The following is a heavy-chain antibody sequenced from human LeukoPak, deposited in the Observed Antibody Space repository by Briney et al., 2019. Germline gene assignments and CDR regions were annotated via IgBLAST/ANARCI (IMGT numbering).Heavy chain of an antibody. V-gene: IGHV4-38-2*02. CDR2: IYHSGST. J-gene: IGHJ5*02. CDR3: ARKRPTIFGVVTWFDP. D-gene: IGHD3-3*01. Sequence: SETLSLTXTVSGYSISSGYYWGWIRQPPGKELEWIGSIYHSGSTYYNPSLKSRVTISVDTSKNQFSLKLSSVTAADTAVYYCARKRPTIFGVVTWFDPWGQGTLVTVSS. CDR1: GYSISSGYY.